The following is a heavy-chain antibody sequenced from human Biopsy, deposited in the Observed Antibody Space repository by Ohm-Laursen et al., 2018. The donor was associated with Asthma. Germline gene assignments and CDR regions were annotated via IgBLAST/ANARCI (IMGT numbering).Heavy chain of an antibody. CDR2: IWHDGGNK. CDR3: ARDIVATMIGYYYYGMDV. CDR1: GFTFSSYG. V-gene: IGHV3-33*01. D-gene: IGHD5-12*01. Sequence: RSLRLSCTASGFTFSSYGMHWVRQAPGKGLEWVAVIWHDGGNKYYADSVKGRFIISRDNSKNTLYLQMNSLRAEDTAVYYCARDIVATMIGYYYYGMDVWGQGTTVTVSS. J-gene: IGHJ6*02.